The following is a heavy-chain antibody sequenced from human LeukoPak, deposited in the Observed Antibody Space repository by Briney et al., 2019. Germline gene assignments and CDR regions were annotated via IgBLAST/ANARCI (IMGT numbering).Heavy chain of an antibody. D-gene: IGHD1-1*01. Sequence: PSETLSLTCTVSGGSISSSSYYWGWIRQPPGKGLEWIGSIYYSGSTYYNPSLKSRVTISVDTSKNQFSLRLSSVTAADTAVYYCVRARLERRISAFDSWGQGTLVTVSS. V-gene: IGHV4-39*07. CDR2: IYYSGST. CDR1: GGSISSSSYY. CDR3: VRARLERRISAFDS. J-gene: IGHJ5*01.